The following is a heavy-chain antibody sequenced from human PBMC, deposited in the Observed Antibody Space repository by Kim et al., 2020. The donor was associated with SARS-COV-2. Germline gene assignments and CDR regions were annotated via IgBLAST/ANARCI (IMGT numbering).Heavy chain of an antibody. CDR3: ARGPYYDDSSGYYHGWFDP. V-gene: IGHV4-30-4*01. CDR1: GGSISSGDYY. J-gene: IGHJ5*02. D-gene: IGHD3-22*01. CDR2: IYYSGST. Sequence: SETLYLTCTVSGGSISSGDYYWSWIRQPPGKGLEWIGYIYYSGSTYYNPSLKSRFTITVDTTKNQFSLKLSSVTAADTAVYYCARGPYYDDSSGYYHGWFDPWGQGTLVTVSS.